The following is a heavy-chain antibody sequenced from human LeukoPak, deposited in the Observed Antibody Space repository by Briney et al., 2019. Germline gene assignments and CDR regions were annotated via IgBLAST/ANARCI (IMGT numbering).Heavy chain of an antibody. V-gene: IGHV4-38-2*02. CDR1: GYSISSGYY. CDR2: IYHSGST. D-gene: IGHD4-17*01. J-gene: IGHJ6*03. Sequence: SETLSLTCTVSGYSISSGYYWGWIRQPPGKGLEWIGSIYHSGSTYYNPSLKSRVTISVDTSKNQFSLKLSSVTAADTAVYYCARLYGYYYYYMDVWGKGTTVTISS. CDR3: ARLYGYYYYYMDV.